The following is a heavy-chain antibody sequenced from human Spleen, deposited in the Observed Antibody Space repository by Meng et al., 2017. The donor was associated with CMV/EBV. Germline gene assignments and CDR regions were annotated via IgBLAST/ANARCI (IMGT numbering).Heavy chain of an antibody. CDR1: GYTFTSYG. V-gene: IGHV1-18*01. D-gene: IGHD1-26*01. CDR3: ARVGTISYSGSYRYDY. CDR2: ISVYNGNT. J-gene: IGHJ4*02. Sequence: ASVKVSCKASGYTFTSYGFSWMRQAPGQGLEWMGWISVYNGNTNYAQKFQGRVTMTRDTSISTAYMELSRLRSDDTAMYYCARVGTISYSGSYRYDYWGQGTLVTVSS.